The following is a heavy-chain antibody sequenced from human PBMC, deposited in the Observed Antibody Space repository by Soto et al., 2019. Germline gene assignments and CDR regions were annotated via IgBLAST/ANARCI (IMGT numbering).Heavy chain of an antibody. CDR1: GGSISSGDYY. J-gene: IGHJ6*02. Sequence: PSETLSLTCTVSGGSISSGDYYWSWIRQPPGKGLEWIGYIYYSGSTYYNPSLKSRVTISVDTSKNQFSLKLSSVTAADTAVYYRARAELYQGIAHYGMDVWGQGTTATVSS. CDR2: IYYSGST. CDR3: ARAELYQGIAHYGMDV. V-gene: IGHV4-30-4*01. D-gene: IGHD6-13*01.